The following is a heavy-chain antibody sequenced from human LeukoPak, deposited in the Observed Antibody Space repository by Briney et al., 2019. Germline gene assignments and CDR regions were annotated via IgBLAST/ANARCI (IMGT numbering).Heavy chain of an antibody. J-gene: IGHJ4*02. Sequence: PSETLSLTCTVSGGSTSSSSYYWGWIRQPPGKGLEWIGSIYYSGSTYYNPSLKSRVTISVDTSKNQFSLKLSSVTAADTAVYYCARQRRQLVPYYFDYWGQGTPVTVSS. CDR1: GGSTSSSSYY. CDR3: ARQRRQLVPYYFDY. D-gene: IGHD6-13*01. CDR2: IYYSGST. V-gene: IGHV4-39*01.